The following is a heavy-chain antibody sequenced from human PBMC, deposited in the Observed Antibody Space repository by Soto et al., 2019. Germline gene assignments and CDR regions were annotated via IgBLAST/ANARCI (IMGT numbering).Heavy chain of an antibody. CDR1: GYTFTGYY. V-gene: IGHV1-2*04. CDR2: INPNSGGT. D-gene: IGHD2-2*01. CDR3: ARDKYQLLFDDAFDI. Sequence: GASVKVSCKASGYTFTGYYMHWVRQAPGQGLEWMGWINPNSGGTNYAQKFQGWVTMTRDTSISTAYMELSRLRSDDTAVYYCARDKYQLLFDDAFDIWGQGTMVTVSS. J-gene: IGHJ3*02.